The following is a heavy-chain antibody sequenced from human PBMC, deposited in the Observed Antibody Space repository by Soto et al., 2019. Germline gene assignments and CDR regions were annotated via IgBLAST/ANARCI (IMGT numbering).Heavy chain of an antibody. Sequence: QVQLVQSGAEVQKPGSSVKVSCKASGGTFSSYAISWVRQAPGQGLEWIGGIIPIFGTANYAQKLQGRVTITATESTSTSYMERSRLRSEATAFYYWARYIVVVVAATNSYYGMDVWGQGTTVTVSS. V-gene: IGHV1-69*12. J-gene: IGHJ6*02. CDR2: IIPIFGTA. D-gene: IGHD2-15*01. CDR3: ARYIVVVVAATNSYYGMDV. CDR1: GGTFSSYA.